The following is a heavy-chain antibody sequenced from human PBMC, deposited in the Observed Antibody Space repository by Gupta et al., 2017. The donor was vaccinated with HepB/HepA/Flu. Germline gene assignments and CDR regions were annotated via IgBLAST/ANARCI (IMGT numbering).Heavy chain of an antibody. CDR1: GGTFSSSA. D-gene: IGHD2-2*01. CDR3: ARAPYCSSTSCYGTELYYYMDV. CDR2: IIPIFGTA. V-gene: IGHV1-69*06. Sequence: QVQLVQSGAAVKKPGYSVKVSCKASGGTFSSSAISRVRQAPGQGLEWMGGIIPIFGTANYAQNFQGRVTMTADKSTSTSYMELSSLRSEDTAVYYCARAPYCSSTSCYGTELYYYMDVWGKGTTVTVSS. J-gene: IGHJ6*03.